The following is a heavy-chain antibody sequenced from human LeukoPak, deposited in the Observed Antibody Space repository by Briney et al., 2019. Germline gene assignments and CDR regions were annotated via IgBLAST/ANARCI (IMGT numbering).Heavy chain of an antibody. CDR1: GYSISSGYQ. V-gene: IGHV4-38-2*02. J-gene: IGHJ5*02. Sequence: SDTLSLTCVVSGYSISSGYQWAWIRQSPGKGLEWICSIYHTGSAHYNPSLQSRVTISVDTSNNQFSLRLNSVTAADTAIYYCARDPRWLTPDCTSTSCYENYFDPWGQGTLVTVSS. D-gene: IGHD2-2*01. CDR3: ARDPRWLTPDCTSTSCYENYFDP. CDR2: IYHTGSA.